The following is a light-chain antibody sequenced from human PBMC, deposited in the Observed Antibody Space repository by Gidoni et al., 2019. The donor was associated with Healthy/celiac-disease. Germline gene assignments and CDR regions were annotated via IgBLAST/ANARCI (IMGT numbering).Light chain of an antibody. J-gene: IGLJ2*01. Sequence: SSELTQDPAVSVALGQTVRITCQGGSLLSFYAGWYQQKAGQAPVLIIYIKNNRPSGVPDRFSGSTSGNTASLTITGTQAEDEADYFCYSRDSSGKHLVFGGGTKLTVL. CDR3: YSRDSSGKHLV. V-gene: IGLV3-19*01. CDR2: IKN. CDR1: SLLSFY.